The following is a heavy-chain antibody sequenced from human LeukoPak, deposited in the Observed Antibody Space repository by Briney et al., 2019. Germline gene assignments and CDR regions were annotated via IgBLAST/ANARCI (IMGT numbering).Heavy chain of an antibody. CDR2: INHSGST. Sequence: SETLSLTCAVYGGSFSGYYWSWIRQPPGKGLEWIGEINHSGSTNYNPSLKSGVTISVDKSKNQFSLKLNSVTAADTAVYYCARDIGSSTPSGGWGKGTTVTASS. J-gene: IGHJ6*04. D-gene: IGHD2-2*01. CDR1: GGSFSGYY. V-gene: IGHV4-34*01. CDR3: ARDIGSSTPSGG.